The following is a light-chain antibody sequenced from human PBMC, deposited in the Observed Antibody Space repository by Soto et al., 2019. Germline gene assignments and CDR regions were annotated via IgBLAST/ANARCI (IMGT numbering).Light chain of an antibody. CDR2: AAS. CDR3: HQSYRIAWT. J-gene: IGKJ1*01. V-gene: IGKV1-39*01. Sequence: DIQMTQSPSSLSASLGDRVTITCRASQSISDFLNWYQHKPVKAPKLLIYAASNLLRGVPSRFSGRGSGTDFTLTLSSLQPEDSETYYCHQSYRIAWTFGQGTKMEFK. CDR1: QSISDF.